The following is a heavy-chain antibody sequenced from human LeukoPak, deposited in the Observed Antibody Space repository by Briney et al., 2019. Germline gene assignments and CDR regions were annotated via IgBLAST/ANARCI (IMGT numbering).Heavy chain of an antibody. CDR2: ISSNGGST. CDR3: ARGTRGFDY. Sequence: PGGSLRLSCAASGFTFSSYAMHWVRQAPGKGLEYVSAISSNGGSTYYANSVKCRFTISRDNSKNTLYLQMGSLRAEDMAVYYCARGTRGFDYWGQGTLVTVSS. J-gene: IGHJ4*02. CDR1: GFTFSSYA. D-gene: IGHD3-10*01. V-gene: IGHV3-64*01.